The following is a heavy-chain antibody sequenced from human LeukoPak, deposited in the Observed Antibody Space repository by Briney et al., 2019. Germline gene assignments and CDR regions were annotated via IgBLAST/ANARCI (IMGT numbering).Heavy chain of an antibody. CDR3: ARDGTNSGYDFVSAGGFDY. CDR1: GGSFSGYY. J-gene: IGHJ4*02. V-gene: IGHV4-34*01. Sequence: SETLSLTCAVYGGSFSGYYWSWIRQPPGKGLEWIGEINHSGSTNYNPSLKSRVTISVDTSKNQFSLKLSSVTAADTAVYYCARDGTNSGYDFVSAGGFDYCGQGTLVTVSS. CDR2: INHSGST. D-gene: IGHD5-12*01.